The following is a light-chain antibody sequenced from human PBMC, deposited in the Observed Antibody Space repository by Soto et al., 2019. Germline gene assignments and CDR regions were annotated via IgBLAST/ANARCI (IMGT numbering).Light chain of an antibody. J-gene: IGKJ4*01. CDR3: QQRSNWRIT. V-gene: IGKV3-11*01. Sequence: IVLMQSPDTLSLSPGERATLSCRASQSVSSYLAWYQQKPGQAPRLLIYDASNRATGIPARFSGSGSGTDFTLTISSLEPEDFAVYYCQQRSNWRITFGGGTKVDIK. CDR2: DAS. CDR1: QSVSSY.